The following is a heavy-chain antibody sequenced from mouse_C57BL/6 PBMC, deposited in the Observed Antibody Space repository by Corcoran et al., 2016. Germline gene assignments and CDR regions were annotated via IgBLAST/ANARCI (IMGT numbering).Heavy chain of an antibody. V-gene: IGHV1-19*01. J-gene: IGHJ3*01. CDR1: GYTFTDYY. D-gene: IGHD2-4*01. Sequence: EVQLQQSGPVLVKPGASVKMSCKASGYTFTDYYMNWVKQSHGKSLEWIGVINPYNGGTSYNQKFKGKATLTVDKSSSTAYMELNSLTSEDSAVYYCACDYDGGLFAYWGQGTLVTVSA. CDR3: ACDYDGGLFAY. CDR2: INPYNGGT.